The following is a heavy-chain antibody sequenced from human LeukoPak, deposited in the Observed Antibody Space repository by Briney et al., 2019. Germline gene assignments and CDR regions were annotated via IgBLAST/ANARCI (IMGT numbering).Heavy chain of an antibody. CDR2: ISYDGSNK. Sequence: PGRSLRLSCAASGFTFSSYAMPWVRQAPGKGLEWVAVISYDGSNKYYADSVKGRFTISRDNSKNTLYLQMNSLRAEDTAVYYCARLDPSRGYYYYMDVWGKGTTVTVSS. J-gene: IGHJ6*03. CDR1: GFTFSSYA. V-gene: IGHV3-30*01. CDR3: ARLDPSRGYYYYMDV.